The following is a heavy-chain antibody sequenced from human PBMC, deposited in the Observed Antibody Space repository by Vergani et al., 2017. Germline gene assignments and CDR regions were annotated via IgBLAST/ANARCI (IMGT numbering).Heavy chain of an antibody. Sequence: EVQLVESGGGLVQPGRSLRLSCAASGFTFDDYAMHWVRQAPGKGLEWVSGISWNSGSIGYADSVKGRFTISRDNAKNSLYLQMSSLRAEDTALYYCAKDFRGPNCCSSTLNNYSMDVWGQGTTVTVSS. CDR3: AKDFRGPNCCSSTLNNYSMDV. CDR1: GFTFDDYA. J-gene: IGHJ6*02. V-gene: IGHV3-9*01. CDR2: ISWNSGSI. D-gene: IGHD2-2*01.